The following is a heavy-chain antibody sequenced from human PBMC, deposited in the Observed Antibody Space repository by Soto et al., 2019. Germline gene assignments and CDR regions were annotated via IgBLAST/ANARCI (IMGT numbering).Heavy chain of an antibody. D-gene: IGHD4-17*01. CDR3: ARDLDYGFDY. Sequence: GGSLRLSCAASGFTFSSYTMNWVRQAPGKGLEWVSYIGRTGSTIYYADSVKGRFTISRDNAKNSLYLQMNSLRAEDTAVYYCARDLDYGFDYWGQGTLVTVSS. CDR2: IGRTGSTI. CDR1: GFTFSSYT. J-gene: IGHJ4*02. V-gene: IGHV3-48*01.